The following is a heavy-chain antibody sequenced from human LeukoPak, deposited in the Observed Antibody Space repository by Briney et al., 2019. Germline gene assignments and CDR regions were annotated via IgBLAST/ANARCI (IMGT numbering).Heavy chain of an antibody. CDR3: AREAMIDHLIDY. Sequence: VSVKVSCKASGYTFTSYGISWVRQAPGQGLEWMGWISAYNGNTNYAQKLQGRVTMTTDTPTSTAYMELRSLRSDDTAVYYCAREAMIDHLIDYWGQGTLVTVSS. V-gene: IGHV1-18*01. D-gene: IGHD3-22*01. CDR1: GYTFTSYG. J-gene: IGHJ4*02. CDR2: ISAYNGNT.